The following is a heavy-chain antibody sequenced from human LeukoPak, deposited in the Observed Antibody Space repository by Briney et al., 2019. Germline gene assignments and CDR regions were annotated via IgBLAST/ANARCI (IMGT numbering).Heavy chain of an antibody. CDR2: ISPSSHDI. D-gene: IGHD6-6*01. Sequence: GGSLRLSCAASGFIFSDFYMSWVRQAAGKGLECIAYISPSSHDIIYADSVKGRFTISRDNAKNSLYLQMNSLRAEDTAVYYCAKTARLFDYWGQGTQVTVSS. CDR1: GFIFSDFY. J-gene: IGHJ4*02. CDR3: AKTARLFDY. V-gene: IGHV3-11*06.